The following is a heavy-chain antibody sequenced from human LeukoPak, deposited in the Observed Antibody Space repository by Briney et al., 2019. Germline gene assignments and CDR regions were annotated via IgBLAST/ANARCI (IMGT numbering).Heavy chain of an antibody. Sequence: GESLKISCKGSGYSFTSYWIDWVRQMPGKGLEWMGIIYPGDSDTKYSPSFQGQVTISADKSITTAYLQWSSLKASDTAMYYCASSRIVGATDAFDIWGQGTMVTVSS. V-gene: IGHV5-51*01. CDR2: IYPGDSDT. CDR3: ASSRIVGATDAFDI. CDR1: GYSFTSYW. J-gene: IGHJ3*02. D-gene: IGHD1-26*01.